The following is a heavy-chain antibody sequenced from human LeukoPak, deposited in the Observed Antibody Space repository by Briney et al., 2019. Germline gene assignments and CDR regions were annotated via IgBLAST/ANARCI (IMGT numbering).Heavy chain of an antibody. CDR3: ARGRYPDY. CDR2: IYSGGST. CDR1: GFIVSSNY. D-gene: IGHD1-20*01. J-gene: IGHJ4*02. V-gene: IGHV3-66*01. Sequence: PGGFLRLSCAASGFIVSSNYMSWVRQAPGKGLEWVSVIYSGGSTYYADSVKGRFTISRDNSKNTLYLQMNSLRAEDTAVYYCARGRYPDYWGQGTLVTVSS.